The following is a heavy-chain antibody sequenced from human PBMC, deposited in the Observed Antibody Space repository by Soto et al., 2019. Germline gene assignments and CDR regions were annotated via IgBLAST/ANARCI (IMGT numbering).Heavy chain of an antibody. CDR3: ARGSRDGYNSPPLDY. Sequence: PSETLSLTCTVSGGSISSSNYDWGWIRQPPGKGLEWIGNIYYSGGTYYNPSLKSRVTISADTSKNQFSLKLTSVTAADTAVYYCARGSRDGYNSPPLDYWGQGTLVTVSS. CDR2: IYYSGGT. J-gene: IGHJ4*02. CDR1: GGSISSSNYD. V-gene: IGHV4-39*01. D-gene: IGHD5-12*01.